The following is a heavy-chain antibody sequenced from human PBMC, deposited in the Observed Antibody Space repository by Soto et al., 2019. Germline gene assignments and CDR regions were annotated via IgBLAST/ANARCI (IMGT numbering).Heavy chain of an antibody. Sequence: QVQLQESGPGLVKPSGTLSLTCAVSGGSISSSNWWSWVRQPPGKGLEWIVEIYHSGRTNYNPSLKRRVTISVNKSKNQFSLKLSSVTAADTAVYYCATRGYCTKGVCYYGMDVWGQGTTVTVSS. CDR2: IYHSGRT. D-gene: IGHD2-8*01. J-gene: IGHJ6*02. V-gene: IGHV4-4*02. CDR3: ATRGYCTKGVCYYGMDV. CDR1: GGSISSSNW.